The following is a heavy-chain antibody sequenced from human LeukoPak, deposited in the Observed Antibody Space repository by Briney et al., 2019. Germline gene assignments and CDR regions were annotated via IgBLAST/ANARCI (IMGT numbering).Heavy chain of an antibody. CDR2: ISGSGATT. V-gene: IGHV3-23*01. Sequence: GGSLRLSCAASGLAASGFTFSAYGMNWVRQAPGRGLEWVSTISGSGATTYYADSVKGRFTFSRDNRKKSLYLQMNSLRVEDTAVYYCARGKVHDYWGQGTLVTVSS. CDR3: ARGKVHDY. CDR1: GFTFSAYG. J-gene: IGHJ4*02.